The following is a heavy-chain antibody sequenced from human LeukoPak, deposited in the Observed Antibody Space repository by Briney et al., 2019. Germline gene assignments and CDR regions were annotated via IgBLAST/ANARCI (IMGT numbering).Heavy chain of an antibody. CDR1: GHILTRSD. CDR3: AVGDVFASNGYYYVWFDP. V-gene: IGHV1-8*01. J-gene: IGHJ5*02. Sequence: ASVTVSCKTSGHILTRSDINWVRQASGQGPEWMGWINPNSGHTDFAQKFRGRVTMTRNASINTVYMELSSLTSEDTAIYFCAVGDVFASNGYYYVWFDPWGQGTLVTVSS. CDR2: INPNSGHT. D-gene: IGHD3-22*01.